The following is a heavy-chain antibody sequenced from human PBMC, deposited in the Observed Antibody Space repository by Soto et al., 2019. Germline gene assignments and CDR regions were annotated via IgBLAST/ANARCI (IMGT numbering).Heavy chain of an antibody. J-gene: IGHJ2*01. Sequence: QVHLVQSGAEVKKPGASVTVSCKTSGYTLTDDYIPRVRQAPGQGRDWKAWINPHTGDTGIAERLQGRVTMTRDTSTNTAHKGLTSLTSDDTAIYYCAREGGATPGARREWYLDLWGRGSLVTVSS. CDR2: INPHTGDT. V-gene: IGHV1-2*02. CDR3: AREGGATPGARREWYLDL. CDR1: GYTLTDDY. D-gene: IGHD1-26*01.